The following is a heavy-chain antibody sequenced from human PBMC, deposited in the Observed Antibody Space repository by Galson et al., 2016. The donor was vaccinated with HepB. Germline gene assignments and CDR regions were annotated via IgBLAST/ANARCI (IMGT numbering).Heavy chain of an antibody. CDR1: GFTFSSHA. CDR3: ARVGLRPR. J-gene: IGHJ4*02. Sequence: LRLSCAASGFTFSSHAMSWVRQSPGKGLEWIGEINERGVTHYNPSFESRVTISLVTSMNELSLKLNSLTAADTAVYYCARVGLRPRWGQGTLVTVSS. V-gene: IGHV4-34*01. CDR2: INERGVT.